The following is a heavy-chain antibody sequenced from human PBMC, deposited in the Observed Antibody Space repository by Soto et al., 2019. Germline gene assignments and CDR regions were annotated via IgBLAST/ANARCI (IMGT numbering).Heavy chain of an antibody. V-gene: IGHV5-51*01. CDR1: GYRFSSSW. J-gene: IGHJ6*02. Sequence: GESLKISCQGTGYRFSSSWIGWVRQKPGKGLEWLGNVYPSDSDVRYSPSFQGQVTISADQSISTAYLQWSSLKASDTANYYCVRYRSRDYYYGMDVWGQGTTVTVSS. D-gene: IGHD1-26*01. CDR2: VYPSDSDV. CDR3: VRYRSRDYYYGMDV.